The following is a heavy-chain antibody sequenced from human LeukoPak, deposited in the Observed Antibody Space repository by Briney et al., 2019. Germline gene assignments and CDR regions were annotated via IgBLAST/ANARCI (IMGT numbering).Heavy chain of an antibody. V-gene: IGHV6-1*01. CDR3: TRESRGMDV. CDR1: GESVSSNSAA. J-gene: IGHJ6*02. CDR2: TYYRSTWYN. Sequence: SQTLSLTCAISGESVSSNSAAWNWIRQSPSRGLEWLGRTYYRSTWYNESAISVKSRITIIPDTSKNHFSLQLSSVTPDDTAVYYCTRESRGMDVWGQGTTVTVSS.